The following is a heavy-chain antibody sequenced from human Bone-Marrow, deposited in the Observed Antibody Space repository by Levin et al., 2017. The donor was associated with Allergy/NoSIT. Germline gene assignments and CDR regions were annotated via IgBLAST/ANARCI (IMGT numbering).Heavy chain of an antibody. Sequence: GGSLRLSCKTSGYNFKTYWIGWVRQMPGRGLEWLGIIYPDDSDTRYNPSFEGQVTISADKSIAPAYLQWSNLRASDSAIYYCARREDVVPTGVMSYAFDTWGQGTMVTVSS. D-gene: IGHD5-12*01. CDR2: IYPDDSDT. V-gene: IGHV5-51*01. CDR1: GYNFKTYW. CDR3: ARREDVVPTGVMSYAFDT. J-gene: IGHJ3*02.